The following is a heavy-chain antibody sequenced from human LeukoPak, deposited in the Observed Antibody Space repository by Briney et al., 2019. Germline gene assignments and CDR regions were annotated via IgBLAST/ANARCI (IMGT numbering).Heavy chain of an antibody. J-gene: IGHJ4*02. D-gene: IGHD3-3*01. Sequence: SETLSLTCTFSGGSVSSYYWSWIRQPPGKGLEWIGYIYFSGSTNYNPSLKSRVTISVDMSKNQFSLKLSSVTAADTAVYYCASPGGFWSGYYLYWGQGILVTVSS. CDR2: IYFSGST. CDR3: ASPGGFWSGYYLY. V-gene: IGHV4-59*02. CDR1: GGSVSSYY.